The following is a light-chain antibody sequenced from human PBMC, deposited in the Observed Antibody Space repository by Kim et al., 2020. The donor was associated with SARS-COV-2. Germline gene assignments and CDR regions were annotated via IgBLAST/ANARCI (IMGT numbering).Light chain of an antibody. V-gene: IGLV3-21*04. J-gene: IGLJ2*01. Sequence: SYELTQPPSVSVAPGKTARITCGGNNIGSKSVHWYQQKPGQAPVLVIYYDSDRPSGIPERFSGSNSGNTATLTISRVEAGDEADYYCQVWDRSSVHVVFG. CDR3: QVWDRSSVHVV. CDR2: YDS. CDR1: NIGSKS.